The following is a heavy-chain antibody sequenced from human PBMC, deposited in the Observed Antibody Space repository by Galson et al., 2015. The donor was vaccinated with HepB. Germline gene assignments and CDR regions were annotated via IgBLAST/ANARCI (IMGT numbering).Heavy chain of an antibody. CDR2: IKQDGNEK. Sequence: SLRLSCAASGFTFSSYWMSWVRQAPGKGLEWVANIKQDGNEKYYVDSVKGRFTISRDTAKNSLFLQMNSLRAEDTAVYYCARERNSSSRSLYDFDYWGQGTLVTVSS. V-gene: IGHV3-7*01. J-gene: IGHJ4*02. D-gene: IGHD6-19*01. CDR1: GFTFSSYW. CDR3: ARERNSSSRSLYDFDY.